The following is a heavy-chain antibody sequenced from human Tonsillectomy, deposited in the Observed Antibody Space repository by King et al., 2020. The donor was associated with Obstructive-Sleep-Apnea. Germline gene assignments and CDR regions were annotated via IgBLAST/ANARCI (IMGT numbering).Heavy chain of an antibody. CDR3: AKPLGSSWYADY. CDR2: IGGSGGST. CDR1: GFTFSSYA. Sequence: QLVQSGGGLVQPGGSLRLSCAASGFTFSSYAMSWIRQAPGKGLEWVSAIGGSGGSTYYSDSVKGRFTISRANSKNTLYLQMNSLRAEDTAVYYCAKPLGSSWYADYWGQGTLVTVSS. D-gene: IGHD6-13*01. V-gene: IGHV3-23*04. J-gene: IGHJ4*02.